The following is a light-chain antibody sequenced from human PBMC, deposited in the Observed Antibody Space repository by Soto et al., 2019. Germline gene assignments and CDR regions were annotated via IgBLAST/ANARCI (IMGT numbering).Light chain of an antibody. Sequence: QSALTQPRSVSGSPGQSVAISCTGTSNDVGNYNYVSWYQQHPGKAPKLMIRDVNKRPSGVPDRFSGSKSGNTASLTISGLQAEDEADYYCSSYAGSYSFMVFGGGTKVTVL. CDR1: SNDVGNYNY. CDR3: SSYAGSYSFMV. CDR2: DVN. V-gene: IGLV2-11*01. J-gene: IGLJ2*01.